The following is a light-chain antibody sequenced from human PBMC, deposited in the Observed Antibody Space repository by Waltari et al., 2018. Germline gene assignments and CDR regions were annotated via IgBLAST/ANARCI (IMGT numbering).Light chain of an antibody. Sequence: EVVLTQSPATLSLSPGERAALSCRASQNVNTCLDWYQQRPGQPPRLLVYDASTRATGIPARFSGSGSGTDFTLTISSLEPEDFAVYFCHHCANWPRLTFGPGTKVDLK. CDR1: QNVNTC. J-gene: IGKJ3*01. CDR2: DAS. V-gene: IGKV3-11*01. CDR3: HHCANWPRLT.